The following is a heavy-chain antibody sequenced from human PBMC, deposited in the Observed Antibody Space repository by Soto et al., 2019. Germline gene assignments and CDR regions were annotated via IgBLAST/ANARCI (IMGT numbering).Heavy chain of an antibody. V-gene: IGHV1-18*01. CDR1: GYTFTSYG. Sequence: QVQLVQSGAEVKKPGASVKVSCKASGYTFTSYGISWVRQAPGQGLEWMGWISAYNGNTNYAQKLQGRVTMTTDTSTSTAYMELRSLRSDDTAVYYCARATATTSDYYYYYMDVWGKGTTVTVSS. CDR2: ISAYNGNT. CDR3: ARATATTSDYYYYYMDV. D-gene: IGHD4-17*01. J-gene: IGHJ6*03.